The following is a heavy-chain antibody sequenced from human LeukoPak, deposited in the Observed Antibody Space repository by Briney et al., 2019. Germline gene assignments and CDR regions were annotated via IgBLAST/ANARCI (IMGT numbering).Heavy chain of an antibody. Sequence: GSLRLSCAASGFTFSSYAMSWVRQAPGKGLEWVSAISGSGGSTYYADSVKGRFTISRDNSKNTLYLQMNSLRADDTAVYYCAREGVEVVRGVIMTNFDYWGQGTLVTVSS. V-gene: IGHV3-23*01. CDR2: ISGSGGST. CDR1: GFTFSSYA. J-gene: IGHJ4*02. CDR3: AREGVEVVRGVIMTNFDY. D-gene: IGHD3-10*01.